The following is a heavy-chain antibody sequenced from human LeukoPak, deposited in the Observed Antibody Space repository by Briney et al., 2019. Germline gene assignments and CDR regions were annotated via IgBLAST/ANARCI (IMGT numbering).Heavy chain of an antibody. CDR1: GYTFTGYS. CDR3: ARDLTYSRSPPGY. Sequence: ASVKVSCKASGYTFTGYSMHWVRQAPGQGLEWMGWINPNSGGTNFAQMFQGRVTMTRDTSISTAYMELSRLRSDDTAVYYCARDLTYSRSPPGYWGQGTLVTVSS. J-gene: IGHJ4*02. V-gene: IGHV1-2*02. D-gene: IGHD6-6*01. CDR2: INPNSGGT.